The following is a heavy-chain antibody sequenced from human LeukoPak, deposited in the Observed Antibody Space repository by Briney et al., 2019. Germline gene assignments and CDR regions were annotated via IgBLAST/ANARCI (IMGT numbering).Heavy chain of an antibody. CDR2: ISFSSTHI. CDR3: AKDDDYKDSGYKHGDFDY. D-gene: IGHD5-12*01. V-gene: IGHV3-21*06. CDR1: GFIFSNYG. Sequence: GGSLRLSCAASGFIFSNYGMSWVRQAPGKGLEWVSSISFSSTHIYYADSIQGRFTISRDNAENSLYLQMNSLRAEDTAVYYCAKDDDYKDSGYKHGDFDYWGQGTLVTVSS. J-gene: IGHJ4*02.